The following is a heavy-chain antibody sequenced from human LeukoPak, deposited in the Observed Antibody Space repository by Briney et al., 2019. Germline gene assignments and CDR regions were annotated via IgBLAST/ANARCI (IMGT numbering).Heavy chain of an antibody. V-gene: IGHV4-39*07. D-gene: IGHD6-13*01. CDR3: ARGSSSWYLYYYYMDV. CDR1: GGSISTSNYY. CDR2: IFYSGST. Sequence: SETLSLTCTVSGGSISTSNYYWGWIRQPPGKGLEWIGNIFYSGSTYYGPSLKSRVTISVDTSKNQFSLKLSSVTAADTAVYYCARGSSSWYLYYYYMDVWGKGTTVTVSS. J-gene: IGHJ6*03.